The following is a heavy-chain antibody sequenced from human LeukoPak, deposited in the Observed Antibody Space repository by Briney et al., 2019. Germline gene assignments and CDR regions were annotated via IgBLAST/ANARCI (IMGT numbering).Heavy chain of an antibody. CDR1: GFTFSSYA. V-gene: IGHV3-23*01. Sequence: GGSLRLSCAASGFTFSSYAMIWVRRAPGKGLEWVSVVSDSGGSTYYTDSVKGRFTISRDNSKNTLYLQMNSLTAEDTAVYYCARSPHNWNGEDYYYYMDVWGKGTTVTVSS. CDR2: VSDSGGST. CDR3: ARSPHNWNGEDYYYYMDV. D-gene: IGHD1-1*01. J-gene: IGHJ6*03.